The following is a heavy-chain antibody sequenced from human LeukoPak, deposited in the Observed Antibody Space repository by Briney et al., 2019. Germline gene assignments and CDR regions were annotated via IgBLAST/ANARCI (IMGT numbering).Heavy chain of an antibody. J-gene: IGHJ6*03. D-gene: IGHD1-26*01. CDR2: ISYDGSNK. V-gene: IGHV3-30*03. CDR3: ARESGTTYYYYMDV. CDR1: GFTSSSYG. Sequence: GGSLRLSCAASGFTSSSYGMHWVRQAPGKGLEWVAVISYDGSNKYSADSVKGRFTISRDNSKNTLYLQMNSLRAEDTAVYYCARESGTTYYYYMDVWGKGTTVTVSS.